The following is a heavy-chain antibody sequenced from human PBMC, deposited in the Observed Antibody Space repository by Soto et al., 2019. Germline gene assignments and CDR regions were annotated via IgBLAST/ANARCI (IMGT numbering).Heavy chain of an antibody. J-gene: IGHJ4*02. CDR1: GYTFTSYD. CDR3: ARGLFDYGDYVANFDY. CDR2: MNPNSGNT. D-gene: IGHD4-17*01. V-gene: IGHV1-8*01. Sequence: ASVKVSCKASGYTFTSYDINWVRQATGQGLEWMGWMNPNSGNTGYAQKFQGRVTMTRNTSISTAHMELSSLRSEDTAVYYCARGLFDYGDYVANFDYWGQGTLVTVSS.